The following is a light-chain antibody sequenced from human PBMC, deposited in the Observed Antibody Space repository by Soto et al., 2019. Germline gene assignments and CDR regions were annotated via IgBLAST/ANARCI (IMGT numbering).Light chain of an antibody. CDR1: SSNIGAGYD. V-gene: IGLV1-40*01. CDR3: QSYDRSVTGFF. CDR2: GNS. J-gene: IGLJ1*01. Sequence: QSVLTQPPSVSGAPGQRVTISCTGSSSNIGAGYDVHWYQQFPGTAPKLLIYGNSNRPSGVPDRFSGSRSGTAASLAITGLQAEDEADYYCQSYDRSVTGFFFGTGTKLTVL.